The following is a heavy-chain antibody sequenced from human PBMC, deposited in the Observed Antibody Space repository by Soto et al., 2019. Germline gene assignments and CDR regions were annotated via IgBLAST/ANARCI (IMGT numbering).Heavy chain of an antibody. J-gene: IGHJ4*02. CDR1: GGTFSSDV. CDR2: ITPIFSTT. CDR3: ATGPLYASGVANY. D-gene: IGHD3-10*01. V-gene: IGHV1-69*05. Sequence: SVKVSCKASGGTFSSDVVNWVRQAPGQGLEWMGGITPIFSTTKYAQKFQGRVTVTTDESASTVYLELSSLRSEDTAVYYCATGPLYASGVANYWGQGALVTV.